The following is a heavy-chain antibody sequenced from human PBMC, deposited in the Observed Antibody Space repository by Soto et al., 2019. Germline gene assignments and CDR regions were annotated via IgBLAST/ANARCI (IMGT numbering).Heavy chain of an antibody. J-gene: IGHJ5*02. CDR3: ARPIQYYFDTSAQSAWFDP. V-gene: IGHV1-69*12. CDR2: IIPIFSTP. CDR1: GGTFGSYA. Sequence: QVQLVQSGAEVKKPGSSVKVSCKTSGGTFGSYAISWVRQAPGQGLEWMGGIIPIFSTPNYAQKFQGRVTITANESPSTAYIEVSSLRTEDTAVYYCARPIQYYFDTSAQSAWFDPWGQGTLVTVSS. D-gene: IGHD3-22*01.